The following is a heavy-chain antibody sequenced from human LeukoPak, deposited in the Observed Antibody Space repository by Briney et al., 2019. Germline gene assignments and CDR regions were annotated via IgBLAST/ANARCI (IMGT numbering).Heavy chain of an antibody. V-gene: IGHV3-23*01. CDR3: AKDHPDWGSSFQY. J-gene: IGHJ4*02. CDR2: IPGGGGST. CDR1: GFTFRTYA. Sequence: GRSLRLSCAASGFTFRTYAMHWVRQAPGKGLEWVAVIPGGGGSTYYADSVKGRFTISRDNSKNTLYLQMNSLRDEDTAVYYCAKDHPDWGSSFQYWGQGTLVTVSS. D-gene: IGHD7-27*01.